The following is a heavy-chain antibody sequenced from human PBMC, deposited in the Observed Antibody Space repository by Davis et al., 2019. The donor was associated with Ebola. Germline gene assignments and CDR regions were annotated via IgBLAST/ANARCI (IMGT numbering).Heavy chain of an antibody. CDR1: GGSFSGYY. Sequence: MPSETLSLTCAVYGGSFSGYYWSWIRQPPGKGLEWIGEISHSGSTNYNPSLKSRVTISLDTSKNPFSLKLTSVTAADTALYYCARRKGGFTYGYPRPFDYWGQGTLVTVSS. CDR2: ISHSGST. D-gene: IGHD5-18*01. J-gene: IGHJ4*02. V-gene: IGHV4-34*01. CDR3: ARRKGGFTYGYPRPFDY.